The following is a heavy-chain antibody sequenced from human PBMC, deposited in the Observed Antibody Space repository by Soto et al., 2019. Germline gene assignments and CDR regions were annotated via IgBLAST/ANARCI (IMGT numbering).Heavy chain of an antibody. CDR1: GFTFSSYA. J-gene: IGHJ5*02. V-gene: IGHV3-23*01. D-gene: IGHD3-3*01. Sequence: GGSLRLSCAASGFTFSSYAMSWVRQAPGKGLEWVSAISGSGGSTYYADSVKGRFTISRDNSKNTLYLQMNSLRAEDTAVYYCAKDLLSDYDFWSGYRTNWFDPWGQGTLVTVSS. CDR3: AKDLLSDYDFWSGYRTNWFDP. CDR2: ISGSGGST.